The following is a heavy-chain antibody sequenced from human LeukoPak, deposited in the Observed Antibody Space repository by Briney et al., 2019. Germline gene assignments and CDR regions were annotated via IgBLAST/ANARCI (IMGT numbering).Heavy chain of an antibody. CDR1: GFTFSSYW. V-gene: IGHV3-74*01. Sequence: QPGGSLRLSCAASGFTFSSYWMHWVRQAPGKGLVWVSRINSDGSSTSYADSVKGRFTISRDNAKNTLYLQMNSLRAEDTAVYYCAIESSSWYSRYFQHWGQGTLVTVSS. D-gene: IGHD6-13*01. CDR3: AIESSSWYSRYFQH. CDR2: INSDGSST. J-gene: IGHJ1*01.